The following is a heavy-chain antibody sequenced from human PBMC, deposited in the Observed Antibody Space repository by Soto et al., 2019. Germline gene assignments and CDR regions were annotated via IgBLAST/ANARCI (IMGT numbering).Heavy chain of an antibody. V-gene: IGHV3-9*01. CDR2: ISWNSGSI. CDR3: ASGRGYDILTGYYPYFDY. D-gene: IGHD3-9*01. CDR1: GLTLDDYA. J-gene: IGHJ4*02. Sequence: EVQLVESGGGLVQSGKSLRLSCAASGLTLDDYAMHWVRQAPGKDLEWVSGISWNSGSIGYADSVKGRFTISRDNAKNSLYLQMNSLRAWDTALYYCASGRGYDILTGYYPYFDYWGQGTLVTVSS.